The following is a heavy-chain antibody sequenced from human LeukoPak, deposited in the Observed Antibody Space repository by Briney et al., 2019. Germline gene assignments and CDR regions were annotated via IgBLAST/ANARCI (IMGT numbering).Heavy chain of an antibody. J-gene: IGHJ4*02. Sequence: GGSLRLSCAASGFTYNNYGMHWVRQAPGKGLEWVASIKEEGSEKYYADSVKGRFTISRDNAQNSVYLQMNTLRAEDTAVYYCARGRRELDYWGQGTLVTVSS. CDR2: IKEEGSEK. V-gene: IGHV3-7*03. CDR1: GFTYNNYG. CDR3: ARGRRELDY.